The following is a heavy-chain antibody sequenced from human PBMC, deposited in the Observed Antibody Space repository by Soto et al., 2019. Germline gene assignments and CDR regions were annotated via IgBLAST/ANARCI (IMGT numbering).Heavy chain of an antibody. J-gene: IGHJ4*02. V-gene: IGHV4-59*11. CDR1: GDFIRSHY. Sequence: QVHLQESGPGLVKPWETLSLNCTVSGDFIRSHYWTWVRQAPGKGLEWIGSIYYDVNTNYNPSLNSRVTISVTTSNKQFLLKVYSVTTGETAVYYCARCLPEGYGGNLDSWGQGTLVTVSS. CDR2: IYYDVNT. CDR3: ARCLPEGYGGNLDS. D-gene: IGHD4-17*01.